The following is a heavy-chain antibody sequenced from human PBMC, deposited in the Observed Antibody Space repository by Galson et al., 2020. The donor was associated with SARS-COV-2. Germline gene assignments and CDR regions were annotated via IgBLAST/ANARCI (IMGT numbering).Heavy chain of an antibody. CDR2: ISWNSGSI. CDR1: GFTFDDYA. V-gene: IGHV3-9*01. J-gene: IGHJ4*02. Sequence: TGGSLRLSCAASGFTFDDYAMHWVRQAPGKGLEWVSGISWNSGSIGYADSVKGRFTISRDNAKNSLYLQMNSLRAEDTALYYCAKDPSVAGRVYWGQGTLVTVSS. D-gene: IGHD6-19*01. CDR3: AKDPSVAGRVY.